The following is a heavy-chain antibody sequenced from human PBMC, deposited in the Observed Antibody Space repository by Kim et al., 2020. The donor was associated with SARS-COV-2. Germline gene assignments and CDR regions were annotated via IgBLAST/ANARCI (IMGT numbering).Heavy chain of an antibody. J-gene: IGHJ6*03. CDR2: IIPILGIA. CDR1: GGTFSSYA. Sequence: SVKVSCKASGGTFSSYAISWVRQAPGQGLEWMGRIIPILGIANYAQKFQGRVTITADKSTSTAYMELSSLRSEDTAVYYCARALSRHYYYMDVWGKGTTVTVSS. CDR3: ARALSRHYYYMDV. V-gene: IGHV1-69*04.